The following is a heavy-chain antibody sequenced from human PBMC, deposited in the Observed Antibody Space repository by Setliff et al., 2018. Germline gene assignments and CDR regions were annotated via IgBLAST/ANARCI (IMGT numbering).Heavy chain of an antibody. D-gene: IGHD3-10*01. CDR2: IYHSGST. V-gene: IGHV4-38-2*01. CDR1: GYSISSGYY. J-gene: IGHJ4*02. CDR3: ARLRYYGSGSYLDY. Sequence: LSLTCAVSGYSISSGYYWGWIRQPPGKGLEWIGSIYHSGSTYYNPSLKSRVTISVDASKNQFSLKLSSVTAADTAVYYCARLRYYGSGSYLDYWGQGTLVTVSS.